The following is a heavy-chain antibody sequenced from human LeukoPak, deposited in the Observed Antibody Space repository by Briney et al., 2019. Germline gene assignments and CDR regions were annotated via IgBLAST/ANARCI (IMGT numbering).Heavy chain of an antibody. CDR2: INGDGDTT. D-gene: IGHD5-12*01. V-gene: IGHV3-23*01. Sequence: GGSLRLSCAASGFTFSTYAISWVRQAPGKGLEWVSAINGDGDTTYYADSVKGRFTISRHNSKNTLYLQMNSLRAEDTAVYYCARGGWGYEYDYCGQGTLVTVSS. J-gene: IGHJ4*02. CDR1: GFTFSTYA. CDR3: ARGGWGYEYDY.